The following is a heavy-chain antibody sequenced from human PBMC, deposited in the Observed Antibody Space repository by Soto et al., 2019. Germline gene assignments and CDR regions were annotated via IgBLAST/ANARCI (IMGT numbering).Heavy chain of an antibody. CDR2: ISAHNGNT. CDR3: ARGRYGDY. J-gene: IGHJ4*02. V-gene: IGHV1-18*01. CDR1: GYDFTTYG. D-gene: IGHD1-1*01. Sequence: QVHLVQSGAEVKKPGASVKVSCKGSGYDFTTYGITWVRQAPGKGLEWMAWISAHNGNTDYAQELQGRVTVTRDTSTSTAYMELRSLRSDDTAMYYCARGRYGDYWGQEPLVTVPS.